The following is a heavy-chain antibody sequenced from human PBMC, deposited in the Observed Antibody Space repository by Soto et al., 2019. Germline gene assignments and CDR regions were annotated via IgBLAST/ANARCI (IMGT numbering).Heavy chain of an antibody. J-gene: IGHJ5*02. D-gene: IGHD2-2*01. CDR3: AKDPGRRPAALRGLGWFDP. V-gene: IGHV3-7*03. CDR1: GSTFSGHW. Sequence: GRSLRLSCTPSGSTFSGHWMNWVRQGPGKGLEWVAKIKQDGSEKYYVDSVKGRCTISRDNAQNSVFLQMDNLKVEDTAVYYCAKDPGRRPAALRGLGWFDPWGHGTLVTVSS. CDR2: IKQDGSEK.